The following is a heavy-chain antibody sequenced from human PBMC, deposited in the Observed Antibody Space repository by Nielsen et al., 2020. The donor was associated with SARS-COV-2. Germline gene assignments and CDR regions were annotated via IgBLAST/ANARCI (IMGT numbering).Heavy chain of an antibody. CDR2: ISGSGDNT. D-gene: IGHD3-9*01. V-gene: IGHV3-23*01. Sequence: GESLKISCAASGFTFSSYAMSWVRQAPGKGLEWVSAISGSGDNTNHADSVKGRFTISRDNSKNTLYLQMNSLRAEDTAVYYCAKVRFDSQFDHWGLGTLVTVSS. CDR1: GFTFSSYA. J-gene: IGHJ4*02. CDR3: AKVRFDSQFDH.